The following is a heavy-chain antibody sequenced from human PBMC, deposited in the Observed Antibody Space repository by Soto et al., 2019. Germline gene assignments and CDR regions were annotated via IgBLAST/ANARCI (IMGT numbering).Heavy chain of an antibody. CDR1: GFTVSSNY. CDR2: IYSGGST. CDR3: ARVSGSGSSYYYYYYMDV. V-gene: IGHV3-53*04. D-gene: IGHD3-10*01. J-gene: IGHJ6*03. Sequence: GGSLRLSCAASGFTVSSNYMSWVRQAPGKGLEWVSVIYSGGSTYYADSVKGRFTISRHNSKNTLYLQMNSLRAEDTAVYYCARVSGSGSSYYYYYYMDVWGKGTTVTVSS.